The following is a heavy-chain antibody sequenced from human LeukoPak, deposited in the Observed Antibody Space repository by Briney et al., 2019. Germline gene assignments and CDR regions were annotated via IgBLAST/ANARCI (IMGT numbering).Heavy chain of an antibody. D-gene: IGHD2-2*01. Sequence: SETLSLICTVSGGSVSSYYWSWIRQPPGKGLEWVGYIYYSGSTNYSPSLKSRATISVDTSKNQFSLNLSSVTPAETAVYYCAGYSSTFYFYCGMDLWGQGTTVTVSS. J-gene: IGHJ6*02. CDR1: GGSVSSYY. CDR2: IYYSGST. CDR3: AGYSSTFYFYCGMDL. V-gene: IGHV4-59*02.